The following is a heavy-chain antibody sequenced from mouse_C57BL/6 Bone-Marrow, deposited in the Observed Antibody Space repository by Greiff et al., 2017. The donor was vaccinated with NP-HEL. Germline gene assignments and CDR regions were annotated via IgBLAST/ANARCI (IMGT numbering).Heavy chain of an antibody. Sequence: EVKVEESGGGLVQPGGSLKLSCAASGFTFSDYYMYWVRQTPEKRLEWVAYISNGGGSTYYPDTVKGRFTISRDNAKNTLYLQMSRLKSEDTAMYYCARQHYYYGSPYFDYWGQGTTLTVSS. CDR1: GFTFSDYY. CDR3: ARQHYYYGSPYFDY. J-gene: IGHJ2*01. CDR2: ISNGGGST. V-gene: IGHV5-12*01. D-gene: IGHD1-1*01.